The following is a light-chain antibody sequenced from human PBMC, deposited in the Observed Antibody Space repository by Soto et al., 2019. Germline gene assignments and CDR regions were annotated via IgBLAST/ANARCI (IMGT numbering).Light chain of an antibody. J-gene: IGKJ5*01. CDR1: QSVRSN. CDR2: GAS. Sequence: IVMTQSPATLSVSPGERATLSCRASQSVRSNLAWYQQKPGQAPRLLIYGASTRATGIPARFSGSGSGTALTLTISSLQSEDFAVYYCQQYNNWPLTFGQGTRLEIK. V-gene: IGKV3-15*01. CDR3: QQYNNWPLT.